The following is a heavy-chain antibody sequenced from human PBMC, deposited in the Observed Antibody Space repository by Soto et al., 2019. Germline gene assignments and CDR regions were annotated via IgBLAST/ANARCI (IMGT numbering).Heavy chain of an antibody. J-gene: IGHJ5*02. CDR1: GYPFSKYG. CDR3: ATSYDSGFDP. CDR2: IKPDNGNT. Sequence: QLQLVQSGGEVKKPGASVRVSCEAYGYPFSKYGISWIRQATGQGLEWMGWIKPDNGNTDYAQKFQGRVTMTTDTSSNTAYMELRSLRSDVTAVYYCATSYDSGFDPWGQGTLVSVSS. D-gene: IGHD5-12*01. V-gene: IGHV1-18*04.